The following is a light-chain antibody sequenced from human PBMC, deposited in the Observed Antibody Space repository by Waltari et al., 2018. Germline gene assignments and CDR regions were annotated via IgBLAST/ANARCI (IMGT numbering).Light chain of an antibody. V-gene: IGKV3-15*01. CDR2: GIS. CDR3: QQYFNWPLT. CDR1: ETIYNF. J-gene: IGKJ1*01. Sequence: MTQSPSTLSASVGDTVIISCRASETIYNFLAWYQQKPGQSPRLLIHGISTRAAGVPARFTGSGSGADFTLTIDSLQSDDFALYFCQQYFNWPLTFGQGTKVEI.